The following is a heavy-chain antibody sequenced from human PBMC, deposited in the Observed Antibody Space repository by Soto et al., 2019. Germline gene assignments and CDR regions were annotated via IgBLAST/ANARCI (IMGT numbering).Heavy chain of an antibody. Sequence: GASVKVSCKASGGTFSSYASSWVRQAPGQGLEWMGGIIPIFGTANYAQKFQGRVTITADESTSTAYMELSSLRSEDTAVYYCARGSQWLTGNWFDPWGQGTLVTVSS. D-gene: IGHD5-12*01. CDR1: GGTFSSYA. J-gene: IGHJ5*02. CDR2: IIPIFGTA. V-gene: IGHV1-69*13. CDR3: ARGSQWLTGNWFDP.